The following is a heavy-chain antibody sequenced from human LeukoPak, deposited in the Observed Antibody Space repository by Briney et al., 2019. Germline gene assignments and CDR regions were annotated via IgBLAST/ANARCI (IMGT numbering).Heavy chain of an antibody. V-gene: IGHV1-69*13. CDR3: ARSAIQVVTNNWFDP. CDR1: GGTFSSYA. CDR2: IIPLFGTA. Sequence: SVKVSCKASGGTFSSYAISWVRQAPGQGLEWMGGIIPLFGTANYAQKFQGRVTITADESTSTAYMELSSLRSEDTAVYYCARSAIQVVTNNWFDPWGQGTLVTVSS. D-gene: IGHD3-22*01. J-gene: IGHJ5*02.